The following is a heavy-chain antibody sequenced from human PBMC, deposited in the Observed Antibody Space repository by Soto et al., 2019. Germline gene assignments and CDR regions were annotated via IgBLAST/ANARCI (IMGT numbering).Heavy chain of an antibody. CDR1: GLTFSTYV. J-gene: IGHJ4*02. V-gene: IGHV3-23*01. Sequence: EVQLLESGGGLVQPGGSLRLSCAASGLTFSTYVMTWVRQAPGKGLEWVSSITGSGIMYYADSVKGRFTISRDNSENTLYLQMNSLRAEDTAIYYCAKDSRNFDSWGQGTLVTVSS. CDR3: AKDSRNFDS. CDR2: ITGSGIM. D-gene: IGHD2-2*01.